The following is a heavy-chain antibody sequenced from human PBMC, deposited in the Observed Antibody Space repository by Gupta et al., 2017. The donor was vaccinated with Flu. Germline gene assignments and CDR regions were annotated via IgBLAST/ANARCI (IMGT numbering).Heavy chain of an antibody. D-gene: IGHD2-2*01. J-gene: IGHJ6*04. V-gene: IGHV3-13*01. Sequence: DMHWVRQPRGKGLEWVSAIDGAGDRYYRGSVKGRFTISREEGKNSFSLQLNSLGAGDTAVYYCARAALYCNGTACHRLMDVWGKGITVTVSS. CDR1: D. CDR2: IDGAGDR. CDR3: ARAALYCNGTACHRLMDV.